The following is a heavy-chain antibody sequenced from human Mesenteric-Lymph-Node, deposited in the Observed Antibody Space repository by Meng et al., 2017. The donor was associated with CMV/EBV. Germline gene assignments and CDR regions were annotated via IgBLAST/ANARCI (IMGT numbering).Heavy chain of an antibody. CDR1: GDSVSSNSAA. D-gene: IGHD3-3*01. CDR2: TYYRSKWYN. CDR3: ARGLRFLEWLDPSDAFDI. V-gene: IGHV6-1*01. Sequence: SCAISGDSVSSNSAAWNWIRQSPSRGLEWLGRTYYRSKWYNDYAVSVKSRITINPDTSKNQFSLQLNSVTPEDTAVYYCARGLRFLEWLDPSDAFDIWGQGTMVTVSS. J-gene: IGHJ3*02.